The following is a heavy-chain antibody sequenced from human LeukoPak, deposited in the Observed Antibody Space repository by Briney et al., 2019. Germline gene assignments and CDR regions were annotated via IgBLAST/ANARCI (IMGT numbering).Heavy chain of an antibody. CDR1: GYSISSGYY. CDR2: IYHSGST. CDR3: ARPTVPPLTYYYYYYMDV. Sequence: SETLSLTCTVSGYSISSGYYWGWIRQPPGKGLEWIGSIYHSGSTYYNPSLKSRVTISVDTSKNQFSLKLSSVTAADTAVYYCARPTVPPLTYYYYYYMDVWGKGTTVTVSS. J-gene: IGHJ6*03. V-gene: IGHV4-38-2*02. D-gene: IGHD1-1*01.